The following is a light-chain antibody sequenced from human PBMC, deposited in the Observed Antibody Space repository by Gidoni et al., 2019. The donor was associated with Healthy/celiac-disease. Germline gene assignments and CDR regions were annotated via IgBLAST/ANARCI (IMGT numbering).Light chain of an antibody. CDR1: QSVRSY. CDR3: QQRSNWPPGP. V-gene: IGKV3-11*01. CDR2: DAS. Sequence: EIVLTQSPATLSLSPGERATLSCRASQSVRSYLAWYQQKPGQAPRLLIYDASNRATGIPARFSGSGSGTDFTLTISSLEPEDFAVYYCQQRSNWPPGPFXPXTKVDIK. J-gene: IGKJ3*01.